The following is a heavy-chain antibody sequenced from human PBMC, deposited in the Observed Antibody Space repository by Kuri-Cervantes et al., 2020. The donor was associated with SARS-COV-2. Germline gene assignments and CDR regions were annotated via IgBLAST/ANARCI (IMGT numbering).Heavy chain of an antibody. J-gene: IGHJ3*02. Sequence: SVKVSCKAPGGTFSSYAISWVRQAPGQGLEWMGRIIPILGIANYAQKFQSRVTITADKSTSTAYMELSSLRSEDTAVYYCARATPSGPTTPGIWGQGTMITVSS. V-gene: IGHV1-69*04. CDR1: GGTFSSYA. CDR3: ARATPSGPTTPGI. D-gene: IGHD3-10*01. CDR2: IIPILGIA.